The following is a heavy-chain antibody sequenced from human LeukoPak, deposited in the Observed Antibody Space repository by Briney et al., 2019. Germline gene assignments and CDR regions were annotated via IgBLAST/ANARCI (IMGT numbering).Heavy chain of an antibody. D-gene: IGHD3-9*01. V-gene: IGHV1-2*02. J-gene: IGHJ4*02. CDR2: INPNSGGT. CDR1: GYTYTGYY. Sequence: ASVKVSCKASGYTYTGYYMHWVRQAPGQGLEWMGWINPNSGGTNYAQKFQGRVTMTRDTSISTAYMELSRLRSDDTAVYYCARDGVTGLSNFDYWGQGTLVTASS. CDR3: ARDGVTGLSNFDY.